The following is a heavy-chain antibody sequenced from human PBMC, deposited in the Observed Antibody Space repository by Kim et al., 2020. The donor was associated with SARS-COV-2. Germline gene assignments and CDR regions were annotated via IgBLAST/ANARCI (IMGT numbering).Heavy chain of an antibody. J-gene: IGHJ4*02. V-gene: IGHV4-31*03. Sequence: SETLSLTCSVSGGSIRSGGKFWTWLRQHPAKGLEWIGYISYSGNSHYSSSLRSRVSISLQTSENQFSLELTSVTAADTAVYYCASGEPLYYWGPGIPVTV. CDR1: GGSIRSGGKF. CDR3: ASGEPLYY. CDR2: ISYSGNS.